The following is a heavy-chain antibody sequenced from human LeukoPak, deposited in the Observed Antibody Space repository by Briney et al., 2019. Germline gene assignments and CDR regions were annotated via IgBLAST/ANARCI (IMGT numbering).Heavy chain of an antibody. D-gene: IGHD5-18*01. CDR3: ARGYSYGYMAYFDY. CDR1: GGSLSSYH. CDR2: IYSSGST. Sequence: SETLSLTCTVSGGSLSSYHWSWIRQPAGKGLEWFGRIYSSGSTNYSPSLKSRVTMSVDTSKNQFSLKLSSVAAADTAVYYCARGYSYGYMAYFDYWGQGTLVTVSS. V-gene: IGHV4-4*07. J-gene: IGHJ4*02.